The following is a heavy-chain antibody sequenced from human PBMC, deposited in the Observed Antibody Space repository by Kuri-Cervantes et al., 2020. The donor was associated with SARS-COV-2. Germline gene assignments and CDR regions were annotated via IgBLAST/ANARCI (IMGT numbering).Heavy chain of an antibody. V-gene: IGHV1-69*13. Sequence: SVKVSCRASGGTFSSYAISWVRQAPGQGLEWMGGIIPIFGTANYAQKFQGRVTITADESTSTAYMELSSLRSEDTAVYYCARDSGYSGKNNWFDPWGQGTLVTVSS. J-gene: IGHJ5*02. D-gene: IGHD5-12*01. CDR2: IIPIFGTA. CDR1: GGTFSSYA. CDR3: ARDSGYSGKNNWFDP.